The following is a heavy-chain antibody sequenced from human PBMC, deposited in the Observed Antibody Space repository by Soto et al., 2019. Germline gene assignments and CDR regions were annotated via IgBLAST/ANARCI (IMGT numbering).Heavy chain of an antibody. Sequence: GASVKVSCKASGYTFTSYDINWVRQATGQGLEWMGWMNPNSGNTGYAQKFQGRVTMTRNTSISTAYMELSSLRSEDTAVYYCALETEYCSSTSCYVIYKIWGQGTMVT. CDR3: ALETEYCSSTSCYVIYKI. V-gene: IGHV1-8*01. CDR2: MNPNSGNT. D-gene: IGHD2-2*01. CDR1: GYTFTSYD. J-gene: IGHJ3*02.